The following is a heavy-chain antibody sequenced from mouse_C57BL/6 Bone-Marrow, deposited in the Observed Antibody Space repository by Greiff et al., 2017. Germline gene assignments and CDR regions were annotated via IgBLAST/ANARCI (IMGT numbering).Heavy chain of an antibody. CDR1: GYTFTSYW. D-gene: IGHD2-4*01. V-gene: IGHV1-64*01. CDR2: IHPNSGSP. J-gene: IGHJ2*01. Sequence: VQLQQPGAELVKPGASVKLSCKASGYTFTSYWMHWVKQRPGQGLEWIGMIHPNSGSPNYNEKFKSKATLPVDKSSSTASMRLIRLTSENSAVYNGARCDYDYWGQGTTLTFSS. CDR3: ARCDYDY.